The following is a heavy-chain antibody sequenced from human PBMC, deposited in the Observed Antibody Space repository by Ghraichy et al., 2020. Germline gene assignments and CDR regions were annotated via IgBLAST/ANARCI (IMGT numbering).Heavy chain of an antibody. J-gene: IGHJ4*02. V-gene: IGHV1-24*01. CDR2: FDPEDGET. CDR3: ATANYYDSSGSSRGYFDY. CDR1: GYTLTELS. Sequence: ASVKVSCKVSGYTLTELSMHWVRQAPGKGLEWMGGFDPEDGETIYAQKFQGRVTMTEDTSTDTAYMELSSLRSEDTAVYYCATANYYDSSGSSRGYFDYWGQGTLVTVSS. D-gene: IGHD3-22*01.